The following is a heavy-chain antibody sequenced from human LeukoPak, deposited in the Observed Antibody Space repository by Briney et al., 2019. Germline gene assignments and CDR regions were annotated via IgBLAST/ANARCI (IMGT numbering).Heavy chain of an antibody. D-gene: IGHD6-19*01. J-gene: IGHJ4*02. V-gene: IGHV3-15*01. CDR2: IKSKTDGGTT. Sequence: PGGSLRLSCAASGFTFSNAWMSWVRQAPGKGLEWVGRIKSKTDGGTTDYAAPVKGRFTISRDDSKNTLYLQMNSLKTEDTAVYYCTTDFIAVAGTRDFDYWGQGTLVTVSS. CDR1: GFTFSNAW. CDR3: TTDFIAVAGTRDFDY.